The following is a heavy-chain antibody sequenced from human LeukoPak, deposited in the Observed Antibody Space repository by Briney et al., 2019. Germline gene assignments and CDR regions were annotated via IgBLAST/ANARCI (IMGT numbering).Heavy chain of an antibody. D-gene: IGHD5-24*01. Sequence: GASVKVSCKASGYTFTGYYMHWVRQAPGQGLEWMGWINPNSGGTNYAQKFQGRVTMTRDTSISTAYMELSRLRSDDTAVYYCARAGGSRDGYNPTAYYFDYWGQGTLVTVSS. J-gene: IGHJ4*02. CDR3: ARAGGSRDGYNPTAYYFDY. V-gene: IGHV1-2*02. CDR1: GYTFTGYY. CDR2: INPNSGGT.